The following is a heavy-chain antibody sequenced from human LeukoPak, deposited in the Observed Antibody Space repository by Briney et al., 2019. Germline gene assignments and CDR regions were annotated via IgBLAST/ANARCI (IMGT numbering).Heavy chain of an antibody. V-gene: IGHV4-61*01. D-gene: IGHD6-13*01. CDR1: GGSVSSGSYY. CDR2: IYYSGNT. Sequence: PSETLSLTCTVSGGSVSSGSYYWTWIRQPPGKGLEWIGYIYYSGNTNYNPSLKSRVTISLDTSRNQFSLKLSSVTAADTAVYYCARRARATAGGDYFDYWGQGTLVTVSS. J-gene: IGHJ4*02. CDR3: ARRARATAGGDYFDY.